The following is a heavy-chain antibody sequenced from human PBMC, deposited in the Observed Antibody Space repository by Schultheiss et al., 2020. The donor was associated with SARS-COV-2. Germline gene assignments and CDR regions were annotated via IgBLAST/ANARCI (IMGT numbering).Heavy chain of an antibody. V-gene: IGHV4-59*12. D-gene: IGHD6-13*01. Sequence: SQTLSLTCTVSGGSISSYYWSWIRQPPGKGLEWIGYIYYSGSTNYNPSLKSRVTISVDTSKNQFSLKLSSVTAADTAVYYCARSAHSSSWRDYFDYWGQGTLVTVSS. CDR2: IYYSGST. CDR1: GGSISSYY. J-gene: IGHJ4*02. CDR3: ARSAHSSSWRDYFDY.